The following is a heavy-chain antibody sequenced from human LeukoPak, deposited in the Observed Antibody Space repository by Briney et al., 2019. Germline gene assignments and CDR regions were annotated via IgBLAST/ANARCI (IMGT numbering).Heavy chain of an antibody. Sequence: GGSLRLSCAASGFTFSDYYMNWIRQAPGKGLEWVSYSSSAGTIYYADSVKGRFTISRDNAKNTLYLQMNSLRAEDTAVYYCATTHGDFDWLMYYWGQGTLVTVSS. J-gene: IGHJ4*02. D-gene: IGHD3-9*01. CDR3: ATTHGDFDWLMYY. CDR1: GFTFSDYY. CDR2: SSSAGTI. V-gene: IGHV3-11*04.